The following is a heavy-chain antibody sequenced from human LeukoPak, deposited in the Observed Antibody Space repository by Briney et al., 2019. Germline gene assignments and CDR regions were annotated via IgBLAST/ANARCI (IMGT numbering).Heavy chain of an antibody. CDR3: ARRGYDFWSGSNVRGHFDY. D-gene: IGHD3-3*01. Sequence: SETLSLTCTVSGGSISSSSYYWGWIRQPPGKGLEWIGSIYYSGSTYYNASLKSRVTISVDTSDNQFSLKMSSVTAADTAVYYCARRGYDFWSGSNVRGHFDYWGQGTLVTVSS. CDR1: GGSISSSSYY. CDR2: IYYSGST. J-gene: IGHJ4*02. V-gene: IGHV4-39*01.